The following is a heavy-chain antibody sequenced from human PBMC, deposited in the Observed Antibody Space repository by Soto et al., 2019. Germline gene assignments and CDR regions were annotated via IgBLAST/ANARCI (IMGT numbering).Heavy chain of an antibody. V-gene: IGHV1-69*13. D-gene: IGHD3-22*01. Sequence: SVKVSCKAAGGTFSSYAISLVRQAPGQGLEWMGGIIPIFGTANYAQKFQGRVTITADESTSTAYMELSSLRSEDTAVYYCARGGHYYYSSGQPPANWSHPWGPAPFVTVS. CDR2: IIPIFGTA. CDR3: ARGGHYYYSSGQPPANWSHP. CDR1: GGTFSSYA. J-gene: IGHJ5*02.